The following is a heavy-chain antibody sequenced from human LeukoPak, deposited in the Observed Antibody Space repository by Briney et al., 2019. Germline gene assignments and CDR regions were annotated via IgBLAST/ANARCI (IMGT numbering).Heavy chain of an antibody. Sequence: GGSLRLSCAASGFSFSSYAMSWVRQAPGKGLEWVSAISGIGGRTYYAESVKGRFTISRDNSKNTLYLQMNSLRAEDTAVYYCASTYCSSTSCYKDRDFDYWGQGTLVTVSS. CDR1: GFSFSSYA. CDR2: ISGIGGRT. D-gene: IGHD2-2*02. J-gene: IGHJ4*02. V-gene: IGHV3-23*01. CDR3: ASTYCSSTSCYKDRDFDY.